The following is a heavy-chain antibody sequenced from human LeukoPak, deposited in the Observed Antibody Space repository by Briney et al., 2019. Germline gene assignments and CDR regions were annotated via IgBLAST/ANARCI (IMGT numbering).Heavy chain of an antibody. V-gene: IGHV4-39*01. J-gene: IGHJ4*02. CDR1: GGSVSSIRYD. CDR2: IYYSGST. D-gene: IGHD1-1*01. CDR3: ASGYWDDPISTDY. Sequence: SETLSLTCTASGGSVSSIRYDWGWIRQPPGKGLEWIGNIYYSGSTYYNPSLKSRITMSVDTSKNQFSLKLSSVTAADTAVYYCASGYWDDPISTDYWGQGTLVTVSS.